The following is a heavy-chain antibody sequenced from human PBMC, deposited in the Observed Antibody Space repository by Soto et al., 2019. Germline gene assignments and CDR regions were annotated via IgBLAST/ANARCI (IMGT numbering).Heavy chain of an antibody. CDR2: ISAFNGNT. V-gene: IGHV1-18*01. Sequence: QDQLVQSGAEVKKPGASVTVSCKASGYSFTNYGVTWVRQAPGQGLEWMGWISAFNGNTHYAQNLQGRVTMTTDASTSTAYMELRSLRSDDTAVYYCARDRGVAPPVAGNTHYYYYMDVWGKGNTVTVSS. CDR1: GYSFTNYG. J-gene: IGHJ6*03. CDR3: ARDRGVAPPVAGNTHYYYYMDV. D-gene: IGHD6-19*01.